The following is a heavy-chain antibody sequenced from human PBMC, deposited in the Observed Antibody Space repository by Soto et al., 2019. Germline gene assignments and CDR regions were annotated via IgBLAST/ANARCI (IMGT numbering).Heavy chain of an antibody. CDR2: FDPEDGET. V-gene: IGHV1-24*01. CDR1: GYTLTELS. J-gene: IGHJ4*02. D-gene: IGHD5-12*01. CDR3: ATNVPQRWLPPRAPDYFDY. Sequence: ASVKVSCKVSGYTLTELSMHWVRQAPGKGLEWMGGFDPEDGETIYAQKFQGRVTMTEDTSTDTAYMELSSLRSEDTAVYYCATNVPQRWLPPRAPDYFDYWGQGTLVTVSS.